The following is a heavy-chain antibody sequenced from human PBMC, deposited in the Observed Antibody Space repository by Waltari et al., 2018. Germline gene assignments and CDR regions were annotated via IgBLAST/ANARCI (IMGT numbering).Heavy chain of an antibody. Sequence: QVQLQESGPGLVKPSGTLSLTCPVSGDSICNNFFWSWVRQSPGKGLEWIGQVHQSGRSNYNPSLESRVTVSMDTSKNQFSLRVTSVTAADTAIYYCASDRGRGLYLDSWGQGTLVTVSP. V-gene: IGHV4-4*02. CDR3: ASDRGRGLYLDS. CDR1: GDSICNNFF. J-gene: IGHJ4*02. CDR2: VHQSGRS. D-gene: IGHD2-15*01.